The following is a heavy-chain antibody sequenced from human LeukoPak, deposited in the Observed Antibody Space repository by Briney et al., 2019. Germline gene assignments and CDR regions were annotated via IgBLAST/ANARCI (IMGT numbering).Heavy chain of an antibody. CDR1: GFTFGSYA. D-gene: IGHD6-19*01. CDR2: ISGSGGST. CDR3: AKDLEQWLVVGDNWFDP. J-gene: IGHJ5*02. V-gene: IGHV3-23*01. Sequence: PGGSLRLSCAASGFTFGSYAMSWVRQAPGKGLEWVSAISGSGGSTFYADSVKGRFTISRDNSKNTLYLQMNSLRAEDTAVYYCAKDLEQWLVVGDNWFDPWGQGTLVTVSS.